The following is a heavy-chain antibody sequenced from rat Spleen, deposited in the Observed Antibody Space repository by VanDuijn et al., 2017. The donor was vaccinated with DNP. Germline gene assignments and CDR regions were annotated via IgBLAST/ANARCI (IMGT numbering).Heavy chain of an antibody. D-gene: IGHD1-6*01. CDR2: ITGGSGTT. V-gene: IGHV5-31*01. J-gene: IGHJ2*01. CDR3: ATDVYYGLGGGY. Sequence: EVQLVESGGDLVQPGRSLKLSCVASGFTFSYYWMAWIRQVPGKGLEWIASITGGSGTTSYSDAVKGRFMISRDDTKNTLSLQMNSLRSEDTATYYCATDVYYGLGGGYWGQGVMVTVSS. CDR1: GFTFSYYW.